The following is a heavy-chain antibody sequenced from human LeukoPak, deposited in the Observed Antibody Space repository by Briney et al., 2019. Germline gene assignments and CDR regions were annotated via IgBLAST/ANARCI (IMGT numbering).Heavy chain of an antibody. J-gene: IGHJ3*02. V-gene: IGHV3-21*01. Sequence: GGSLRLSCAASGFTVSSNYMSWIRQAPGKGLEWVSSISSSSSYIYYADSVKGRFTISRDNAKNSLYLQMNSLRAEDTAVYYCARDETALGAFDIWGQGTMVTVSS. CDR1: GFTVSSNY. D-gene: IGHD7-27*01. CDR3: ARDETALGAFDI. CDR2: ISSSSSYI.